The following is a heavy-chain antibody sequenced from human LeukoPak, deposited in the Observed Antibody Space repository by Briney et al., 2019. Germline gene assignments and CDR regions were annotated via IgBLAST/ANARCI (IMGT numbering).Heavy chain of an antibody. CDR1: GFAFSSYS. CDR2: ISSSSSYI. Sequence: GGSLRLSCAASGFAFSSYSMNWVRQAPGKGLEWVSSISSSSSYIYYADSVKGRFTISRDNAKNSLYLQMNSLRAEDTAVYYCGRYCSGGSCPATYYGMDVWGQGTTVTVSS. V-gene: IGHV3-21*01. J-gene: IGHJ6*02. D-gene: IGHD2-15*01. CDR3: GRYCSGGSCPATYYGMDV.